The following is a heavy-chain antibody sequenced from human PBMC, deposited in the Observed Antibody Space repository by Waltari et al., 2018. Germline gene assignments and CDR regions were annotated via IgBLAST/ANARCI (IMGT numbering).Heavy chain of an antibody. Sequence: EVQLLESGGGLVQPGGSLRLSCAASGFPFSSYAIHWVRQAPGQGLEWVSAIYSDDSTHYADSVKGRFLISRDNSKKTVYLEINGLRGEDTATYYCAKSAGGFYDYWGQGTLVTVSS. J-gene: IGHJ4*02. V-gene: IGHV3-23*03. D-gene: IGHD3-3*01. CDR1: GFPFSSYA. CDR2: IYSDDST. CDR3: AKSAGGFYDY.